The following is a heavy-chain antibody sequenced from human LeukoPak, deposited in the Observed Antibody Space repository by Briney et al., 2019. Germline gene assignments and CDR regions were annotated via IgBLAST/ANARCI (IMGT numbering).Heavy chain of an antibody. V-gene: IGHV4-61*02. CDR3: ARETSYRSGLSLFDY. D-gene: IGHD6-19*01. Sequence: SQTLSLTCTVSGGSISSGNYYWSWIRQPAGKGLEWVGRIYNSGSTNYNPSLKSRVTISVDTSKNQFSLKLSSVTAADTAVYYCARETSYRSGLSLFDYRGQGTLVTVSS. CDR2: IYNSGST. J-gene: IGHJ4*02. CDR1: GGSISSGNYY.